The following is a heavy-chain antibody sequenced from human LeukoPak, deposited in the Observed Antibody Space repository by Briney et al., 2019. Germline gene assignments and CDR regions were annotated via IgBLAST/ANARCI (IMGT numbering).Heavy chain of an antibody. CDR2: LYYNGRT. Sequence: SETLSLTCTVSGGSISTYYWSWIRQPPGKGLEWIGYLYYNGRTNYNPSLKSRVTLSLDTSKNQFSLKLSSVTAADTAVYYCARVGYSGYYYYYMDVWGKGTRSPSP. D-gene: IGHD5-12*01. CDR3: ARVGYSGYYYYYMDV. V-gene: IGHV4-59*12. J-gene: IGHJ6*03. CDR1: GGSISTYY.